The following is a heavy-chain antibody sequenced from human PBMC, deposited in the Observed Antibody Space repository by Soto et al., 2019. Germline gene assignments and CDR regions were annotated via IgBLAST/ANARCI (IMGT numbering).Heavy chain of an antibody. D-gene: IGHD6-13*01. CDR2: ISGGGGST. V-gene: IGHV3-23*01. CDR1: GFTFSSYA. CDR3: AKCIRVRIAAAGTPFDP. J-gene: IGHJ5*02. Sequence: PGGSLRLSCAASGFTFSSYAMSWVRQAPGKGLEWVSAISGGGGSTYYADSVKGRFTISRDNSKNTLYLQMNSLRAEDTAVYYCAKCIRVRIAAAGTPFDPWGQGTLGTVSS.